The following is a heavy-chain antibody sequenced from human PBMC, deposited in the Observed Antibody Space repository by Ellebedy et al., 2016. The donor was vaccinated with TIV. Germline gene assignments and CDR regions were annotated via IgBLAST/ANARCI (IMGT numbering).Heavy chain of an antibody. CDR1: GYTFTSYG. V-gene: IGHV1-46*01. D-gene: IGHD2-21*02. CDR3: ARDQVVVTAIAIQSRTLGV. CDR2: INPSGGRT. Sequence: ASVKVSCXASGYTFTSYGISWVRQAPGQGLEWMGMINPSGGRTTYAQNFQGRVTTTRDTSASTAYMELSSLRSEDTAVYYCARDQVVVTAIAIQSRTLGVWGQGTLVTVSS. J-gene: IGHJ4*02.